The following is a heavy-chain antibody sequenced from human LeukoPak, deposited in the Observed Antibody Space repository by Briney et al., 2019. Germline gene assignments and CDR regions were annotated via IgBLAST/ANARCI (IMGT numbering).Heavy chain of an antibody. CDR2: IRYDGSNK. V-gene: IGHV3-30*02. CDR3: AKDNYDYGDYDGGDY. Sequence: GGSLRLSCAASGFTFSTYGMHWVRQAPGMGLEWVAFIRYDGSNKYYADSVKGRFTISRDNSKNTLYLQMNSLRAEDTALYYCAKDNYDYGDYDGGDYWGQGTLVTVSS. D-gene: IGHD4-17*01. J-gene: IGHJ4*02. CDR1: GFTFSTYG.